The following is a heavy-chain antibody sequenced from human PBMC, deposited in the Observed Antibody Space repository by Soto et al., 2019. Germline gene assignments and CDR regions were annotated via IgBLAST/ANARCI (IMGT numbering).Heavy chain of an antibody. CDR2: MNAKCGDT. Sequence: QAHLEQSGAELKRPGASVKVSCKASGYTFSDFDINGLRQASGQGPEWTGWMNAKCGDTFFPQRFQGKFNMTWDTSLSPAYMEVGSLTSDDTAIYYCARGNPFNYAGFDVWGQGTTVAVSS. V-gene: IGHV1-8*01. CDR3: ARGNPFNYAGFDV. CDR1: GYTFSDFD. J-gene: IGHJ6*02. D-gene: IGHD3-16*01.